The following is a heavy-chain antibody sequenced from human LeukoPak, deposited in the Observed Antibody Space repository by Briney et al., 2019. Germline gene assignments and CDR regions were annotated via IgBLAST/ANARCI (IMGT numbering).Heavy chain of an antibody. CDR2: IYYSGST. CDR1: GGSTSSYY. Sequence: PSETLSLTCTVSGGSTSSYYWSWIRQPPGKGLEWIGYIYYSGSTNYNPSLKSRVTISVDTSKNQFSLKLSSVTAADTAVYYCARIPHYDFWSGYWESDWFDPWGQGTLVTVSS. V-gene: IGHV4-59*01. J-gene: IGHJ5*02. CDR3: ARIPHYDFWSGYWESDWFDP. D-gene: IGHD3-3*01.